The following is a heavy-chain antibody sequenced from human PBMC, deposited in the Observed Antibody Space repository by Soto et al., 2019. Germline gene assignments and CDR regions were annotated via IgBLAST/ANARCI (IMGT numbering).Heavy chain of an antibody. J-gene: IGHJ2*01. CDR2: ISYDGGYE. D-gene: IGHD4-17*01. CDR1: RFAFSSYG. V-gene: IGHV3-30*18. CDR3: AKGTTVTPWRYLDL. Sequence: QEQLVESGGGVVQPGRSLRLSCAGSRFAFSSYGMHWVRQAPGKGLEWVAVISYDGGYENYADSVKGRFTVSRDNSKNTLWLQMISLRTEDTAVYYCAKGTTVTPWRYLDLWGQGTLVTVSS.